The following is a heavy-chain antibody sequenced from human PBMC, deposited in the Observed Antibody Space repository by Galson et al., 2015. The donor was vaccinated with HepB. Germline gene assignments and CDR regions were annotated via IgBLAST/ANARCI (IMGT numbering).Heavy chain of an antibody. Sequence: SLRLSCAASGFSFSSYGMHWVRQAPGKGLEWVAVISYDGDNKFYADSVKGRFTISRDNSKKTIYLQMHSLRAEDTAVYYCARDHGTWSYFFAYCGQGTLVTVSS. CDR2: ISYDGDNK. J-gene: IGHJ4*02. D-gene: IGHD1-26*01. CDR1: GFSFSSYG. V-gene: IGHV3-30*03. CDR3: ARDHGTWSYFFAY.